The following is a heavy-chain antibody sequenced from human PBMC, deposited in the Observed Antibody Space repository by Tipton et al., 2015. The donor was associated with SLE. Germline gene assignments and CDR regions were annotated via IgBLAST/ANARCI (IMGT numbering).Heavy chain of an antibody. D-gene: IGHD4-17*01. CDR1: GGYISSYY. CDR2: IYYSGST. V-gene: IGHV4-59*01. Sequence: TLSLTCTVSGGYISSYYWSWIRQPPGKGLEWIGYIYYSGSTNYNPSLKSRVTISVDTSKNQFSLKLSSVTAADTAVYYCAREGYGAYWGQGTLVTVSS. J-gene: IGHJ4*02. CDR3: AREGYGAY.